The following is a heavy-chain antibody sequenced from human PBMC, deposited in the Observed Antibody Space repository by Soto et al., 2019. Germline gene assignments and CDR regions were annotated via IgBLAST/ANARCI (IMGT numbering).Heavy chain of an antibody. J-gene: IGHJ4*02. D-gene: IGHD6-19*01. CDR3: AKGKTSGWYYFDF. CDR1: GFTFDSCA. V-gene: IGHV3-23*01. CDR2: ISGSGGST. Sequence: GGSLRLSCAASGFTFDSCAMSWVRQAPGKGLEWILGISGSGGSTYYADSVKGRFTISRDNSKNTVYLQMNSLRADDTAVYYCAKGKTSGWYYFDFWGQGTLVTVSS.